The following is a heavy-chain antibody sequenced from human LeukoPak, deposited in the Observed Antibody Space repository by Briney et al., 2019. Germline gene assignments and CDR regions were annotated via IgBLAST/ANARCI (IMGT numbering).Heavy chain of an antibody. CDR1: GYTLTELS. Sequence: ASVKVSCKVSGYTLTELSMHWVRQAPGQGLEWMGIINPSGGSTSYAQKFQGRVTMTRDMSTSTVYMELSSLRSEDTAVYYCARDVGYYGSGSYRPYMDVWGKGTTVTVSS. J-gene: IGHJ6*03. CDR3: ARDVGYYGSGSYRPYMDV. CDR2: INPSGGST. D-gene: IGHD3-10*01. V-gene: IGHV1-46*01.